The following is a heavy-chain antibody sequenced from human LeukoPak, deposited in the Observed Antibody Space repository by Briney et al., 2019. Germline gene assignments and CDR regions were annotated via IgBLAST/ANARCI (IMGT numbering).Heavy chain of an antibody. CDR1: GFTFSSYA. V-gene: IGHV3-30*04. J-gene: IGHJ6*02. CDR3: ARVADRDSSGWYNYYYGMDV. Sequence: PGGSLRLACAASGFTFSSYAMHWVRQAPGKGLEWVAVISYDGSNKYYADSVKGRFTISRDNSKNTLYLQMNSLRAEDTAVYYCARVADRDSSGWYNYYYGMDVWGQGTTVTVSS. CDR2: ISYDGSNK. D-gene: IGHD6-19*01.